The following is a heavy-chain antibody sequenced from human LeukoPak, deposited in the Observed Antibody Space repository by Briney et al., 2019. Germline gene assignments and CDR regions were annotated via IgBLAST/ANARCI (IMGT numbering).Heavy chain of an antibody. J-gene: IGHJ4*02. Sequence: SETLSLTCTVSGLSVRYPYWSWVRQPPGQRLQWIGYVHHSGTPLYNPSLESRVSISEDTSKNQLSLTLPLVPAADSALYYCARVSITFNNRTLSRGVHFDHWGKGALVAAPS. CDR1: GLSVRYPY. CDR3: ARVSITFNNRTLSRGVHFDH. V-gene: IGHV4-59*02. D-gene: IGHD3-10*01. CDR2: VHHSGTP.